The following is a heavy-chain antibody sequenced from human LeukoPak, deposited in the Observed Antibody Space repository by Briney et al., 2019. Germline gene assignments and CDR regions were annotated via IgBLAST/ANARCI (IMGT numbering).Heavy chain of an antibody. V-gene: IGHV3-23*01. CDR2: ISGSGGST. J-gene: IGHJ4*02. D-gene: IGHD5-24*01. Sequence: GASLRLSCAASGFTFSSYAMSWVRQAPGKGVEWVSAISGSGGSTYYADSVKGRFTISGDNSKNTLYLQMNSLRAEDTAVYYCAKEQFPPWVYWGQGTLVTVSS. CDR3: AKEQFPPWVY. CDR1: GFTFSSYA.